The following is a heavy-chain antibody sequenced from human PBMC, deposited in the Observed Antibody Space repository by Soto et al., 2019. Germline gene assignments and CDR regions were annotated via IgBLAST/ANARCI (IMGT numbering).Heavy chain of an antibody. V-gene: IGHV1-18*01. CDR3: ARDRGVAPPVAGNTHYYYYMDV. D-gene: IGHD6-19*01. Sequence: QDRLVQSGVEVKKPGASVRVSCKASGYSFTNHGITWVRQAPGQGFEWMGWISAYNGNTNYAQKFQGRVTLTTDASTSTAYLELRSLRSDDTGVYYCARDRGVAPPVAGNTHYYYYMDVWGKGTTVTVSS. J-gene: IGHJ6*03. CDR2: ISAYNGNT. CDR1: GYSFTNHG.